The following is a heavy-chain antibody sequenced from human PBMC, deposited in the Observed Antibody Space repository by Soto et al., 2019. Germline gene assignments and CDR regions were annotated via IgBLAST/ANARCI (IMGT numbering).Heavy chain of an antibody. CDR3: ARDPYSDNDVFFDY. V-gene: IGHV3-33*01. CDR2: IWYDGSKK. D-gene: IGHD4-4*01. CDR1: GFSFRNYA. Sequence: GGSLILSCTTSGFSFRNYAMHWVRQAPGKGLEWVAVIWYDGSKKYYADSVTGRFTASRDNSKNMMFLQMNSLRAEDTAVYYCARDPYSDNDVFFDYWGQGSLVTVSS. J-gene: IGHJ4*02.